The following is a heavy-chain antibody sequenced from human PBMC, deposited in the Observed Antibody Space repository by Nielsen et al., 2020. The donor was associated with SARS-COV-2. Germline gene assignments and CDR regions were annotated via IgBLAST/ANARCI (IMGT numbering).Heavy chain of an antibody. J-gene: IGHJ4*02. V-gene: IGHV1-3*01. Sequence: ASVKVSCKASGYTFTSYAMHWVRQAPGQRLEWMGWINAGNGNTKYSQKFQGRVTITRDTSASTAYMELRSLRSDDTAVYYCARTTYYYDSSGLASFDYWGQGTLVTVSS. D-gene: IGHD3-22*01. CDR3: ARTTYYYDSSGLASFDY. CDR1: GYTFTSYA. CDR2: INAGNGNT.